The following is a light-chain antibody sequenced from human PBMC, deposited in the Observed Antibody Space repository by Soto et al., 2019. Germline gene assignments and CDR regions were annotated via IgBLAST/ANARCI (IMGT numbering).Light chain of an antibody. Sequence: DIVLTQSPGTLSLSPGDSATLSCVASQSVSSSYLAWYQQKPGQAPRLRIYGASSRATGIPDRFSGSGSGTDFTLTISRLEPEDFAVYYCQQYGSSPRTFGQGTKVDI. CDR3: QQYGSSPRT. V-gene: IGKV3-20*01. CDR2: GAS. CDR1: QSVSSSY. J-gene: IGKJ1*01.